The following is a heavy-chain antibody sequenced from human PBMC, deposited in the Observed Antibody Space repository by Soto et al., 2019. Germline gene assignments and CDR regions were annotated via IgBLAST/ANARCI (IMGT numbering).Heavy chain of an antibody. V-gene: IGHV4-31*03. Sequence: PSETLSLTCSVSGGSINSGGSHWTWIRQHPEKGLEWIGFIYFCNGATSSTSYNPSLQSRVVISVDTSKNHVSLNLNSVTVADTAVYFCAWGTDAYKNGFWGLGTLVTVSS. D-gene: IGHD2-8*01. J-gene: IGHJ4*02. CDR3: AWGTDAYKNGF. CDR1: GGSINSGGSH. CDR2: IYFCNGATSST.